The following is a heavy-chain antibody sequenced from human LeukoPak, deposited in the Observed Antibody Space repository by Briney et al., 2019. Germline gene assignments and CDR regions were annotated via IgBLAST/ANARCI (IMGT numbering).Heavy chain of an antibody. CDR3: ARSRDWDLRHTDY. CDR2: IYYSGRT. J-gene: IGHJ4*02. CDR1: GDSISSGSYY. Sequence: SETLSLICTVSGDSISSGSYYWGWIRQPPGKGLEWIGNIYYSGRTYYNPSLKSRVAISVDTSKNQFSLMLSSVTAADTAVHYCARSRDWDLRHTDYWGQGTLVTVSS. D-gene: IGHD2-21*02. V-gene: IGHV4-39*01.